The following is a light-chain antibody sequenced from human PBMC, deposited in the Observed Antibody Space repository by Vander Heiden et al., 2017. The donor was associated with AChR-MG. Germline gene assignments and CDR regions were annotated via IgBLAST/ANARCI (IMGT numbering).Light chain of an antibody. CDR1: QNILQSSKNRND. CDR2: WAS. CDR3: QLFFSTRFS. Sequence: DTVMTSSPDSLDVSLGERATVHCKSSQNILQSSKNRNDLARNQQKAVLPPKLLISWASTRVAGVPDPFRRSASGTDFTLTIINLQAEDVSVYCCQLFFSTRFSFGHGIRLQI. V-gene: IGKV4-1*01. J-gene: IGKJ2*03.